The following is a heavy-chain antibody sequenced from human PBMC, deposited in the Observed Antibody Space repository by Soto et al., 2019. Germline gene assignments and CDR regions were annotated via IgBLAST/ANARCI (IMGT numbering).Heavy chain of an antibody. J-gene: IGHJ6*02. CDR2: INPNSGGT. V-gene: IGHV1-2*04. Sequence: XSVKVSCKASVYTFTGYYMHWVRQAPGQGLEWMGWINPNSGGTNYAQKFQGWVTMTRDTSISTAYMELSRLRSDDTAVYYCARGYCSSTSCYSVAPYYYYGMDVWGQGTTVTVSS. CDR3: ARGYCSSTSCYSVAPYYYYGMDV. CDR1: VYTFTGYY. D-gene: IGHD2-2*02.